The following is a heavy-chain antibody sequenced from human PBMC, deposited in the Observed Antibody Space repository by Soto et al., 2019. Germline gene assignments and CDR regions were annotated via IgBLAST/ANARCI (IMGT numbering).Heavy chain of an antibody. J-gene: IGHJ4*02. CDR1: GYSFAGYW. D-gene: IGHD3-22*01. Sequence: PGESLKISCKGSGYSFAGYWITWVRQKPGKGLEWMGRIGPGDSQTYYSPSFRGHVTISVTKSITTVFLQWSSLRASDTAMYYCARQIYDSDTGPNFQYYFDSWGQGTPVTVSS. CDR2: IGPGDSQT. V-gene: IGHV5-10-1*01. CDR3: ARQIYDSDTGPNFQYYFDS.